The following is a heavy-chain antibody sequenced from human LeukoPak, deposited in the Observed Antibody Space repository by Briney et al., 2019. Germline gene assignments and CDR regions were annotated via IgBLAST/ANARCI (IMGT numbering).Heavy chain of an antibody. Sequence: ASVKVSCKASGYTFTSYDINWVRQATGQGLEWMGWMNPNSGNTGYAQKFQGRVTMTRNTSISTAYMELSSLRSEDTAVYYCATFWGEAAAEQDYWGQGTLVTVSS. CDR1: GYTFTSYD. CDR3: ATFWGEAAAEQDY. CDR2: MNPNSGNT. J-gene: IGHJ4*02. D-gene: IGHD6-13*01. V-gene: IGHV1-8*01.